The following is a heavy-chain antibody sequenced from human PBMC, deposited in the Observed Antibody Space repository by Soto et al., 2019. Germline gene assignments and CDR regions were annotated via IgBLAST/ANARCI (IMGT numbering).Heavy chain of an antibody. CDR3: ARALGILGVDY. D-gene: IGHD1-26*01. Sequence: GGSLRLSCEASGFTFSSYELSWVRQAPGKGLEWVSYISGSCSTRYYADSVKGRFTISRDNAKTSLYLQMNSLRAEDTAVYYCARALGILGVDYWGQGALVTVSS. CDR2: ISGSCSTR. V-gene: IGHV3-48*03. CDR1: GFTFSSYE. J-gene: IGHJ4*02.